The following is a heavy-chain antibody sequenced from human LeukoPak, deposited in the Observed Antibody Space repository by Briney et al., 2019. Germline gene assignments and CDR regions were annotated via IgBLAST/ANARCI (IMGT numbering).Heavy chain of an antibody. CDR3: SKDPNGDYVGAFDA. V-gene: IGHV3-23*01. CDR1: GFTFSSYV. CDR2: ITGSGTGT. J-gene: IGHJ3*01. Sequence: PGGSLRLSCAASGFTFSSYVMNWVRQTPRKGLEWISSITGSGTGTQYAESVKGRFTISRDNSKNTVYLQMNSLRAEDTALYYCSKDPNGDYVGAFDAWGQGTMVTVSS. D-gene: IGHD4-17*01.